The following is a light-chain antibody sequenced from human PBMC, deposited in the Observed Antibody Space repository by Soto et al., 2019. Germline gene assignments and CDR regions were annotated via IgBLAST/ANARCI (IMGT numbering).Light chain of an antibody. CDR3: QQYNSYSS. J-gene: IGKJ3*01. CDR1: QNIRTW. V-gene: IGKV1-5*01. Sequence: DIQMTQSPSTLSASVGDRVTITCRASQNIRTWLSWYQQKPGKAPNLLIFDASSLHSGVPSRFSGSGSGTEFTLTITSLQPDDFATYYCQQYNSYSSFGPGTKVDIK. CDR2: DAS.